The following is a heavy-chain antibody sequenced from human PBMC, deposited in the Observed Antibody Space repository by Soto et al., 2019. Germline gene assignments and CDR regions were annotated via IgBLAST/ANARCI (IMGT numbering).Heavy chain of an antibody. CDR1: GFTFISHW. Sequence: EVQLVESGGGLVQPGGSLRLSCAASGFTFISHWIHWVRQTPGKGLVWVSRIDVGGSNRNYADSVTGRFNISRDNAKNTVYFQMNSLRADDTAVYYCVRGIYQKFGMDVWGQGPTV. CDR3: VRGIYQKFGMDV. J-gene: IGHJ6*02. V-gene: IGHV3-74*01. CDR2: IDVGGSNR. D-gene: IGHD3-3*02.